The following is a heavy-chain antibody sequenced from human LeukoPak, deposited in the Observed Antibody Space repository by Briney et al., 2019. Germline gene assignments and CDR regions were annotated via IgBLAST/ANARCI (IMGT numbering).Heavy chain of an antibody. CDR2: MNPNSGNT. V-gene: IGHV1-8*01. CDR3: ARGLRKQWLVQRTDKTYYFDY. CDR1: GYTFTSYD. J-gene: IGHJ4*02. Sequence: GASVKVSCKASGYTFTSYDINWVRQATGQGLEWMGWMNPNSGNTGYAQEFQGRVTMTRNTSISTAYMELSSLRSEDTAVYYCARGLRKQWLVQRTDKTYYFDYWGQGTLVTVSS. D-gene: IGHD6-19*01.